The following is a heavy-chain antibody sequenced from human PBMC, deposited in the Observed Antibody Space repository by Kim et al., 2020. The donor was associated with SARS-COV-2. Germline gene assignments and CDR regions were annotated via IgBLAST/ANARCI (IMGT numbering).Heavy chain of an antibody. Sequence: ASVKVSCKASGYTFTSYGISWVRQAPGQGLEWMGWISAYNGNTNYAQKLQGRVTMTTDTSTSTAYMELRSLRSDDTAVYYCARSPDCGGDCYWALFDYWGQGTLVTVSS. V-gene: IGHV1-18*04. CDR3: ARSPDCGGDCYWALFDY. D-gene: IGHD2-21*02. CDR2: ISAYNGNT. CDR1: GYTFTSYG. J-gene: IGHJ4*02.